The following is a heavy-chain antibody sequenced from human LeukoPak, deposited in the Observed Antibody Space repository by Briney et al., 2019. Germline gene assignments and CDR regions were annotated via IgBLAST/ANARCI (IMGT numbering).Heavy chain of an antibody. Sequence: RGASLQISCKGSGYTFTSYWIGWVRQLPGKGLEWMGIIYPGDSDTRYSPSFQGQVTISADKSISTAYLQWSSLKASDTAMYYCARHRGWYNRDFDYWGQGTLVTVSS. J-gene: IGHJ4*02. CDR1: GYTFTSYW. CDR3: ARHRGWYNRDFDY. V-gene: IGHV5-51*01. CDR2: IYPGDSDT. D-gene: IGHD6-19*01.